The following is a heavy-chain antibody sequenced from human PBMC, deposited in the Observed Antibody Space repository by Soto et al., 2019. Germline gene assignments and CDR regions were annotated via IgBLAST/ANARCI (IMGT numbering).Heavy chain of an antibody. D-gene: IGHD4-17*01. CDR1: GFTVSSNY. Sequence: PGGSLRLSCAASGFTVSSNYMSWVRQAPGKGLEWVSVIYSGGSTYYADSVKGRFTISRHNSKNTLYLQMNSPRAEDTAVYYCARGTYGDSTTYYYYKAVWDKGTTVTVSS. CDR2: IYSGGST. CDR3: ARGTYGDSTTYYYYKAV. V-gene: IGHV3-53*04. J-gene: IGHJ6*03.